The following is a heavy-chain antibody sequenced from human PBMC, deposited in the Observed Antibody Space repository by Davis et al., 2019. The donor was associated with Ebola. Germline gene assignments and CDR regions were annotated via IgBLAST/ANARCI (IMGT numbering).Heavy chain of an antibody. D-gene: IGHD3-10*01. Sequence: GGSLRLSCAASGFTFSSYSMNWVRQAPGKGLEWVSSISSSSSYIYYADSVKGRFTISRDNAKNSLYLQMNSLRAEDTAVYYCARALGYYGSGIKAYYYYGMDVWGQGTTVTVSS. V-gene: IGHV3-21*01. CDR3: ARALGYYGSGIKAYYYYGMDV. J-gene: IGHJ6*02. CDR2: ISSSSSYI. CDR1: GFTFSSYS.